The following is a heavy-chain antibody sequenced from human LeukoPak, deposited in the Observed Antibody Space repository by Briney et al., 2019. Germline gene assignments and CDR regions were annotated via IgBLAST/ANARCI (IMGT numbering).Heavy chain of an antibody. CDR3: ARDQGQQLVLH. D-gene: IGHD6-13*01. Sequence: ASVKVSCKASGYPFTRYHLHWVRQAPGQGPEWMGWINPNSGATNYAQKFQGRVTMTRDTSISTAYMDLSSLRSDDTAVYYCARDQGQQLVLHWGQGTLVTVSS. CDR2: INPNSGAT. J-gene: IGHJ4*02. CDR1: GYPFTRYH. V-gene: IGHV1-2*02.